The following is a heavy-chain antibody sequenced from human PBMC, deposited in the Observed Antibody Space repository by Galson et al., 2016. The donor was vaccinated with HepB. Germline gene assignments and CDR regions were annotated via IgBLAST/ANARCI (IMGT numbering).Heavy chain of an antibody. CDR2: INSDGRT. CDR1: GFSFSNYA. J-gene: IGHJ4*02. V-gene: IGHV3-23*01. D-gene: IGHD2-2*01. CDR3: AKDDAPGGGYLDY. Sequence: SLRLSCAASGFSFSNYAMSWVRQTPGKGLEWVSRINSDGRTFYPDSVRGRFTTARDDSKKSVYLQVNSLRVDDTAIYYCAKDDAPGGGYLDYWGQGTLVTVSS.